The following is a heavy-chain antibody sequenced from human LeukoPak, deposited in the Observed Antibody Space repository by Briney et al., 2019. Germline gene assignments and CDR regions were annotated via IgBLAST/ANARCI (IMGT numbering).Heavy chain of an antibody. CDR2: IYYDGST. Sequence: SETLSLTCTVSGGSIYSSSYYWGWIRQPPGKGLQWSGSIYYDGSTYYNPSLKSRVTISVDTSKNQFSLNLTSVTAADTAVYFCARRSDSGSDDGEDYFDYWGQGTLVTVSS. V-gene: IGHV4-39*01. CDR1: GGSIYSSSYY. J-gene: IGHJ4*02. D-gene: IGHD1-26*01. CDR3: ARRSDSGSDDGEDYFDY.